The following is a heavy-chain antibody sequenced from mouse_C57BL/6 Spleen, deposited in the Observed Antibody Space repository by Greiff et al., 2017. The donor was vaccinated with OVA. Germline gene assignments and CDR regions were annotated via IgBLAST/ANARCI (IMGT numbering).Heavy chain of an antibody. J-gene: IGHJ2*01. Sequence: QVQLKESGAELVRPGASVTLSCKASGYTFTDYEMHWVKQTPVHGLEWIGAIDPETGGTAYNQKFKGKAILTADKSSSTAYMELRSLTSEDSAVYYCTRGMSDYWGQGTTLTVSS. CDR2: IDPETGGT. CDR3: TRGMSDY. V-gene: IGHV1-15*01. CDR1: GYTFTDYE.